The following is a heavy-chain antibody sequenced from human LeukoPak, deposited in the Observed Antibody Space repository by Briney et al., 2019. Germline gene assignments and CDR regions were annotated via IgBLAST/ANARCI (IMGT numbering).Heavy chain of an antibody. CDR3: ARDRTGGGDFFDY. CDR1: GFTFNSYA. V-gene: IGHV3-33*01. CDR2: VWYDGRNK. D-gene: IGHD2-8*02. J-gene: IGHJ4*02. Sequence: PGGSLRLSCEPSGFTFNSYAMHWVRRVPGKGLEWVAVVWYDGRNKYYADSVKGRFTISRDDSKNTLYLQMNSLRAEDTALYYCARDRTGGGDFFDYWGQGTLVTVSS.